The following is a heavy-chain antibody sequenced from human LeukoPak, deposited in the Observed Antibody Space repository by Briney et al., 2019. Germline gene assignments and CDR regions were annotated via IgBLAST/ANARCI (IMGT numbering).Heavy chain of an antibody. CDR1: GGSISSYY. J-gene: IGHJ3*02. Sequence: SETLSLTCTVSGGSISSYYWSWIRQPPGKGLEWIGYIYYSGSTNYNPSLKSRVTISVDTSKNQFSLKLSSVTAADTAVYYCARRSGNLASPGYVAFDIWGQGTMVTVSS. V-gene: IGHV4-59*08. D-gene: IGHD4-23*01. CDR2: IYYSGST. CDR3: ARRSGNLASPGYVAFDI.